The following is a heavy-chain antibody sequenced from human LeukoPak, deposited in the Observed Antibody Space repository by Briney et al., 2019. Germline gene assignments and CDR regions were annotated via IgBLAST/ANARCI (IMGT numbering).Heavy chain of an antibody. CDR3: ARRLKISQGGTTDY. CDR2: IYPSDSDT. D-gene: IGHD1-1*01. CDR1: GYSFTSYW. Sequence: GESLKIPCKTSGYSFTSYWIGRVRQMPGKGLEWMGIIYPSDSDTRYSPSFQGQVTISADRSITTAYLQWSSLKASDTAIYYCARRLKISQGGTTDYWGQGTLVTVSS. J-gene: IGHJ4*02. V-gene: IGHV5-51*01.